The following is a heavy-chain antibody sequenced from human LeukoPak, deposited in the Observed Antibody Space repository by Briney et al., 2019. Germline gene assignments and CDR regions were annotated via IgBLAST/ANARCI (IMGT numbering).Heavy chain of an antibody. CDR3: ARGGGYDYYYYYMDV. D-gene: IGHD5-12*01. Sequence: GASVKVSCKASGYTFTSYYMHWVRQAPGQGLEWMGIINPSGGSTSYAQKFQGRVTMTRDTSTSTVYMELSSLGSEDTAVYYCARGGGYDYYYYYMDVWGKGTTVTVSS. CDR1: GYTFTSYY. V-gene: IGHV1-46*01. J-gene: IGHJ6*03. CDR2: INPSGGST.